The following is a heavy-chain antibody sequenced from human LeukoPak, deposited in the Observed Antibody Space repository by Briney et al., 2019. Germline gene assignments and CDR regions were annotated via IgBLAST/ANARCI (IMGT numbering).Heavy chain of an antibody. CDR1: GFAFSTYT. V-gene: IGHV3-21*04. CDR2: ISSSSTYI. D-gene: IGHD1-26*01. CDR3: ASIAGSFDY. J-gene: IGHJ4*02. Sequence: KAGGSLRLSCAASGFAFSTYTMNWIRQAPAKGLEWVSSISSSSTYIYYADSVKGRFTISRDNAKNSLYLQMDSLRTEDTAVYYCASIAGSFDYWGQGTLVTVSS.